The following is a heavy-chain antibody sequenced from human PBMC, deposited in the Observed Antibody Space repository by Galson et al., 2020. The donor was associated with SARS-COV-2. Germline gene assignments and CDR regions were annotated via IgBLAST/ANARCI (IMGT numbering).Heavy chain of an antibody. CDR2: IYHSGNT. V-gene: IGHV4-38-2*01. D-gene: IGHD1-26*01. CDR3: AGGNEFGTYSAFTN. Sequence: SETLSLTCAVSGYSLTSGYHWGWIRQPPGKGLECIGSIYHSGNTYYNPSLESRVTISVDTSKNHFSLKLRSATAADTAVYYCAGGNEFGTYSAFTNGGQGSLVTVSS. J-gene: IGHJ4*02. CDR1: GYSLTSGYH.